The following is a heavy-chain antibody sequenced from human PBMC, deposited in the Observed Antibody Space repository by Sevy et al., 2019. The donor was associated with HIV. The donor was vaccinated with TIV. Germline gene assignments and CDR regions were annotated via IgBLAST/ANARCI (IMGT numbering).Heavy chain of an antibody. Sequence: GGSLGLSCAASGFTVSSNYMSWVRQAPGKGLEWVSVIYSGGSTYYADSVKGRFTISRDNSKNTLYLQMNSLRAEDTAVYYCARTHYYYGMDVWGQGTTVTVSS. J-gene: IGHJ6*02. CDR3: ARTHYYYGMDV. CDR2: IYSGGST. V-gene: IGHV3-53*01. CDR1: GFTVSSNY.